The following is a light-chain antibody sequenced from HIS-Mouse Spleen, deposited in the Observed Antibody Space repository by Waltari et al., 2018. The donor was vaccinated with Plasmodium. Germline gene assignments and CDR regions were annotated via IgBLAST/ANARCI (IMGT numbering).Light chain of an antibody. Sequence: SYELTQPPSVSVSPGQTASITCSGDKLGDKYACWYQQKPGQSTVLVIYQNSNRTPGIPWRFAGSNSGNTATLTISGTQAMDEADYDCQAWDSSTAWVFGGGTKLTVL. CDR2: QNS. CDR1: KLGDKY. V-gene: IGLV3-1*01. J-gene: IGLJ2*01. CDR3: QAWDSSTAWV.